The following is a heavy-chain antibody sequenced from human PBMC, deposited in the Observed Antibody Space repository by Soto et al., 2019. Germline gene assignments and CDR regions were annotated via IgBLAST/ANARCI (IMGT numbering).Heavy chain of an antibody. CDR3: ARDLWGYCGTDCYPLDV. CDR2: MYNTGST. V-gene: IGHV4-59*01. D-gene: IGHD2-21*02. J-gene: IGHJ6*02. CDR1: GGTISRYY. Sequence: QVQLQESGPGLVKPSETLSLTCTVSGGTISRYYWSCIQQPPGKGLEWIGYMYNTGSTVYNPSLKSRVTISVDTSKNQFSLKMNSVTAGDTAVYYCARDLWGYCGTDCYPLDVWGQGTTVTVSS.